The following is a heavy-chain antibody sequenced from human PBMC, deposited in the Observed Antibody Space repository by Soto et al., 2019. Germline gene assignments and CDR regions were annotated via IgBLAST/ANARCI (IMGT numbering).Heavy chain of an antibody. CDR3: ARHLVDDAFDI. CDR2: MSYGGCT. Sequence: QVQVQESGPGLVKPSETLSLTCTVSGGSISSYYWSWIRQPPGKGLEWIGYMSYGGCTSYNPSLKSRVTKSVDTAKDQFSLKLSSVTAADTAVYYCARHLVDDAFDIWGQGTMVTVSS. J-gene: IGHJ3*02. V-gene: IGHV4-59*08. CDR1: GGSISSYY.